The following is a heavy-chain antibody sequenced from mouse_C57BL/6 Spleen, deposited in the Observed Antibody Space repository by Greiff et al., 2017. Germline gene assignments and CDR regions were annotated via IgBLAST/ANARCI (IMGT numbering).Heavy chain of an antibody. V-gene: IGHV1-55*01. Sequence: QVQLQQPGAELVKPGASVKMSCKASGYTFTSYWITWVKQRPGQGLEWIGDIYPGSGSTTYNEKFKSKATLTVDTSSSTAYMQLSSLTSEDSAVYYCARRDDYDGGAWFAYWGQGTLVTVSA. CDR1: GYTFTSYW. CDR3: ARRDDYDGGAWFAY. J-gene: IGHJ3*01. CDR2: IYPGSGST. D-gene: IGHD2-4*01.